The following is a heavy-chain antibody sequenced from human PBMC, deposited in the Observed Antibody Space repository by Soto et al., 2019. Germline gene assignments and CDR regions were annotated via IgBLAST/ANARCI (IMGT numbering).Heavy chain of an antibody. CDR3: AKDTARGYGMDV. CDR1: GFTFDDYA. J-gene: IGHJ6*02. CDR2: ISWNSGSI. V-gene: IGHV3-9*01. D-gene: IGHD6-6*01. Sequence: PRLSCAASGFTFDDYATHWVRQAPGKGLEWVSGISWNSGSIGYADSVKGRFTISRDNAKNSLYLQMNSLRAEDTALYYCAKDTARGYGMDVWGQGTTVTV.